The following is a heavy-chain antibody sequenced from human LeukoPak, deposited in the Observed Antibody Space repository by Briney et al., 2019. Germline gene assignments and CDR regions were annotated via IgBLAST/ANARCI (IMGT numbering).Heavy chain of an antibody. CDR3: TTYGIAVAGLFDY. J-gene: IGHJ4*02. Sequence: GGSLRLSCAASGFTFSNAWMSWVRQAPGKGLEGVGRIKSKTDGGTTDYAAPVKGRFTISRDDSKNTLYLQMNSLKTEDTAVYYCTTYGIAVAGLFDYWGQGTLVTVSS. CDR2: IKSKTDGGTT. V-gene: IGHV3-15*01. CDR1: GFTFSNAW. D-gene: IGHD6-19*01.